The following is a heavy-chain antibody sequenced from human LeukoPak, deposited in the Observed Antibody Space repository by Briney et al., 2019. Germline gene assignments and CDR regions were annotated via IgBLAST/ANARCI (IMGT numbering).Heavy chain of an antibody. J-gene: IGHJ4*02. Sequence: PSETLSLTCAVYGGSFSGYYWSWIRQPPGKGLEWIGYVFHSGSTNYNPSLKSRVTISVDTSKNQFSLKLTSVTAADTAVYYCARVVGGYFFDLWGLGTLVTVSS. D-gene: IGHD2-2*03. CDR1: GGSFSGYY. V-gene: IGHV4-59*08. CDR2: VFHSGST. CDR3: ARVVGGYFFDL.